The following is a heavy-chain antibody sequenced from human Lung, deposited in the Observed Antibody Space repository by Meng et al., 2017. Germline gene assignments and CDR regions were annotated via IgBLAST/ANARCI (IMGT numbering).Heavy chain of an antibody. J-gene: IGHJ4*02. CDR2: ISHSGST. CDR3: ARETLRELGLFHY. Sequence: LQLPESGPRLVQPSGTLSLACAVSGDSITRTQWWSWLRQTPGKGLEWIGEISHSGSTVYRPSLRGRVSISLDKSNNEFSLKLTSVTAADTAVYYCARETLRELGLFHYWGQGILVTVSS. V-gene: IGHV4-4*02. D-gene: IGHD1-7*01. CDR1: GDSITRTQW.